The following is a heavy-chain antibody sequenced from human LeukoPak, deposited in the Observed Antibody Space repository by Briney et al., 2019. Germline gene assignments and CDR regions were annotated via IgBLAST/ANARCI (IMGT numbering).Heavy chain of an antibody. CDR3: AIPPYYDSSGYYADY. J-gene: IGHJ4*02. CDR1: GFTFSSYG. CDR2: IRYDGSNK. D-gene: IGHD3-22*01. Sequence: GGSLRLSCAASGFTFSSYGMHWVRQAPGKGLEWVAFIRYDGSNKYYADSVKGRFTISRDNSKNTLYLQMNSLRAKDTAVYYCAIPPYYDSSGYYADYWGQGTLVTVSS. V-gene: IGHV3-30*02.